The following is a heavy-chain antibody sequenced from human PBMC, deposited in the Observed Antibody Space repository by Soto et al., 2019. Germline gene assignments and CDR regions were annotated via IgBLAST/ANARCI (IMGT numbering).Heavy chain of an antibody. CDR2: VYYSGSA. V-gene: IGHV4-59*08. CDR3: ARVPNDSRRHWRLDL. D-gene: IGHD3-16*01. CDR1: GDSISNYF. Sequence: QVQLQESGPGLLKPSETLSLTCTVSGDSISNYFWAWIRQPPGRGLEYIGYVYYSGSANYSPSLKGRVTIPVDTSRNEFSLKLTSVTAADTAVYYCARVPNDSRRHWRLDLWGRGTLVTVSS. J-gene: IGHJ2*01.